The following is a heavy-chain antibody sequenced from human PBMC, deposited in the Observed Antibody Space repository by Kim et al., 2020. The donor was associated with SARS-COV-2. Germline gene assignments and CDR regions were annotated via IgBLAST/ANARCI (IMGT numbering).Heavy chain of an antibody. CDR1: GGTFSSYA. V-gene: IGHV1-69*13. Sequence: SVKVSCKASGGTFSSYAISWVRQAPGQGLEWMGGIIPIFGTANYAQKFQGRVTITADESTSTAYMELSSLRSEDTAVYYCANEYYYDSSGYYYYYGMDVWGQGTTVTVSS. CDR2: IIPIFGTA. CDR3: ANEYYYDSSGYYYYYGMDV. D-gene: IGHD3-22*01. J-gene: IGHJ6*02.